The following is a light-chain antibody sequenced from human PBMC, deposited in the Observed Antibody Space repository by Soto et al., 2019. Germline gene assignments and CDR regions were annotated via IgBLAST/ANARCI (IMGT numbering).Light chain of an antibody. V-gene: IGKV3-20*01. Sequence: EIVLTQSPGTLSLSPGKRATLSCRASQSVSNNYLAWYQQKPGKAPRLLIYGASNRATGIPDRFSGSGSGTDFTLPIRRLEPEDFAVYYCQQYGSSGTFGQGTKVDIK. CDR1: QSVSNNY. J-gene: IGKJ1*01. CDR3: QQYGSSGT. CDR2: GAS.